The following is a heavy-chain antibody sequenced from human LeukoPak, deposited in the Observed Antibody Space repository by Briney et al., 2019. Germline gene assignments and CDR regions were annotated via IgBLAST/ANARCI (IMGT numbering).Heavy chain of an antibody. Sequence: GGSLRLSCTVSGFTVSSNSMSWVRQAPGKGLEWVSFIYSDNTHYSDSVKGRFTISRDNSKNTLYLQMNSLRAEDTAVYYCAKGVAAGTSCFDYWGQGTLVTVSS. CDR1: GFTVSSNS. CDR2: IYSDNT. D-gene: IGHD6-13*01. V-gene: IGHV3-53*01. CDR3: AKGVAAGTSCFDY. J-gene: IGHJ4*02.